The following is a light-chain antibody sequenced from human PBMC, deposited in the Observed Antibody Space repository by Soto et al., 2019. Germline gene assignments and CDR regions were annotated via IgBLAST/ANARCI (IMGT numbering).Light chain of an antibody. Sequence: LTQPASVSGSPGQSITISCTGTSNDVGGYNYVSWFQQHPGKAPKLLIFEVSNRPSGVSHRFSGSKSGNTASLTISGLQAEDEADYYCSSFTSTSTFVFGSGTKVTVL. CDR1: SNDVGGYNY. V-gene: IGLV2-14*01. CDR3: SSFTSTSTFV. J-gene: IGLJ1*01. CDR2: EVS.